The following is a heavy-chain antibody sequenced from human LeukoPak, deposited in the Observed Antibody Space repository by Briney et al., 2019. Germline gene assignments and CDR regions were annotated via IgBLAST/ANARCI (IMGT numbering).Heavy chain of an antibody. Sequence: SVKVSCKASGGTFSSYAISWVRQAPGQGLEWMGGIIPIFGTADYAQKFQGRVTITADESTSTAYMELSSLRSEDTAVYYCARETGTTFGSWFDPWGQGTLVTVSS. J-gene: IGHJ5*02. CDR1: GGTFSSYA. CDR2: IIPIFGTA. D-gene: IGHD1-7*01. V-gene: IGHV1-69*13. CDR3: ARETGTTFGSWFDP.